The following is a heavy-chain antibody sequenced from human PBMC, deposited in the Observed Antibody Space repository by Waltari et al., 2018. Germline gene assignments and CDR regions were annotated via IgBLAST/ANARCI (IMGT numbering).Heavy chain of an antibody. Sequence: QVHLQQWGAGLLKPSETLSLTCAVYGGSFSGYYWSWIRQPPGKGLEWIGEINHSGSTNYNPSLKSRVTISVDTSKNQFSLKLSSVTAADTAVYYCARGVPHPSSSWYPYYFDYWGQGTLVTVSS. D-gene: IGHD6-13*01. CDR3: ARGVPHPSSSWYPYYFDY. J-gene: IGHJ4*02. V-gene: IGHV4-34*01. CDR1: GGSFSGYY. CDR2: INHSGST.